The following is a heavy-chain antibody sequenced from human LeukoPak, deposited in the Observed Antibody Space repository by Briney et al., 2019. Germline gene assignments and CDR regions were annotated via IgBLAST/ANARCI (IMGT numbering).Heavy chain of an antibody. Sequence: GGSLRLSCSVSGVTFRNYGMHWVRQAPGKGLEWVALISSDGIDKLYGASVKGRFTISRDDSKSTLYLQMNSLTAEDAAVYYCTTKVMRGNLGDDYDDWGQGTLVTVSS. CDR2: ISSDGIDK. CDR1: GVTFRNYG. J-gene: IGHJ4*02. V-gene: IGHV3-30*03. D-gene: IGHD5-12*01. CDR3: TTKVMRGNLGDDYDD.